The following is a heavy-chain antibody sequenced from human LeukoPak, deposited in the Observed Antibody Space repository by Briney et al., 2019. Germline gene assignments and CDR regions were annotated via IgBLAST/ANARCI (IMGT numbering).Heavy chain of an antibody. CDR3: ARGTWDCSSTSCYSGNWFDP. D-gene: IGHD2-2*02. V-gene: IGHV1-2*02. J-gene: IGHJ5*02. CDR2: INPNSGGT. Sequence: ASVKVSCKASGYTFTGYYMHWVRQAPGQGLEWMGWINPNSGGTNYAQKFQGRVTVTRDTSISTAYMELSRLRSDDTAVYYCARGTWDCSSTSCYSGNWFDPWGQGTLVTVSS. CDR1: GYTFTGYY.